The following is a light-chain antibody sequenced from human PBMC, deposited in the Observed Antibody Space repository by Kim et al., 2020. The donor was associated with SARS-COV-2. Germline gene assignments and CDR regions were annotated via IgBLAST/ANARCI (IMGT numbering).Light chain of an antibody. J-gene: IGKJ2*01. CDR1: QSVSSSY. CDR3: QQYGSSPPMYT. CDR2: GAS. Sequence: EIVLTQSPGTLSLSPGERATLSCRASQSVSSSYLAWYQQKPGQAPRLLIYGASCRATGIPDRFSGSGSGTDFTLTISRLEPEDFAVYYCQQYGSSPPMYTFGQGTKLEI. V-gene: IGKV3-20*01.